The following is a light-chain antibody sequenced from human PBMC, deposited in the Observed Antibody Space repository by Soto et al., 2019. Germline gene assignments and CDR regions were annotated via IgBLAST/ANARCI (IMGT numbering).Light chain of an antibody. CDR1: SSDVGGYNY. CDR3: CSYAGTYSSFV. J-gene: IGLJ1*01. CDR2: DVS. V-gene: IGLV2-11*01. Sequence: QSVLTQPRSVSGSPGQSVTISCTGTSSDVGGYNYVSWYQEHPGRAPKLMIYDVSIRPSGVPDRFSGSKSGNTASLTISGLLAEHEADYYCCSYAGTYSSFVFGSGTKLTVL.